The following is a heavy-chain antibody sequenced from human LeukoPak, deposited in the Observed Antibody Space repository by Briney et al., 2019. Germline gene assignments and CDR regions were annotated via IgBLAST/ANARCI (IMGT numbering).Heavy chain of an antibody. Sequence: PSETLSLTCTVSGGSISSSSYYWGWIRQPPGKGLEWIGSIYYSGSTYYNPSLKSRVTISVDTSKNQFSLKLSSVTAADTAVYYCARVQTTVTWYYYYYMDVWGKGTTVTVSS. CDR2: IYYSGST. D-gene: IGHD4-17*01. J-gene: IGHJ6*03. V-gene: IGHV4-39*07. CDR3: ARVQTTVTWYYYYYMDV. CDR1: GGSISSSSYY.